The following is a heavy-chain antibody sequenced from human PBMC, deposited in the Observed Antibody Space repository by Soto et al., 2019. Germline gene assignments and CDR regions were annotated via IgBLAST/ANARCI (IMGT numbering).Heavy chain of an antibody. CDR1: VVSVSTGSYY. CDR3: ASLPRGGGYQYHTYYGMEV. V-gene: IGHV4-39*01. J-gene: IGHJ6*01. Sequence: SETLSLTCSFSVVSVSTGSYYCSWIRQPPWKGLEWIGSIYYSGSTYYNPSLNSRVTVSVDTSKNQFSLKLRSVTAADTAIYYCASLPRGGGYQYHTYYGMEV. D-gene: IGHD2-15*01. CDR2: IYYSGST.